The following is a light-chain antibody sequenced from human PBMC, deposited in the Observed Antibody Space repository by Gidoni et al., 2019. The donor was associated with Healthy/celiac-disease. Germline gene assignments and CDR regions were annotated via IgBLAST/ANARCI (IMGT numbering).Light chain of an antibody. CDR1: QSVSSN. Sequence: EIVMTQSPATLSVSPGERATLSCRASQSVSSNLAWYQLKPGQAPRLLIYGLSTRATGIPARFSGSGSGTEFTLTISSLQSEDFAVYYCQQYNSWPETFXXXTKVEIK. V-gene: IGKV3-15*01. CDR3: QQYNSWPET. J-gene: IGKJ2*01. CDR2: GLS.